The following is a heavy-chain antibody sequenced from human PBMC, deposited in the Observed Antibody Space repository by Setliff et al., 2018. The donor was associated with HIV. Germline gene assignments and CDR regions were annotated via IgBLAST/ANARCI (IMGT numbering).Heavy chain of an antibody. CDR2: MNPNSGNT. CDR1: GYTFTSYD. J-gene: IGHJ4*02. CDR3: ARDVGVPGRGNALKY. Sequence: ASVKVSCKASGYTFTSYDINWVRQAAGQGLEWMGWMNPNSGNTGSAHKFQGRVTMTRDMSISTAYMELTSLTSDDTAVYFCARDVGVPGRGNALKYWAQGTLVTVSS. V-gene: IGHV1-8*02. D-gene: IGHD1-26*01.